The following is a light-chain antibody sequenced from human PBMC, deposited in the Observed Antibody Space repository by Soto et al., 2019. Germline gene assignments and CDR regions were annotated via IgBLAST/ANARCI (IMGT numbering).Light chain of an antibody. CDR3: QQYCGSPRT. J-gene: IGKJ1*01. CDR2: GAS. CDR1: QSINNNY. V-gene: IGKV3-20*01. Sequence: EIVLTQSPGTLSLSPGERATLSCRAVQSINNNYLAWYQQKRGQAHRLLIYGASSRATGIPDSFSVSGSGTDFTLTSSRLEPDDFAVYYCQQYCGSPRTFGQWTKVEIK.